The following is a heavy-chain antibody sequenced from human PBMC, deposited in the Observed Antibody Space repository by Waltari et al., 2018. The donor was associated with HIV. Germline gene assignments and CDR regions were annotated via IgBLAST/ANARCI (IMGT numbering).Heavy chain of an antibody. J-gene: IGHJ6*02. Sequence: QVQLQESGPRLVKPSGTLSLACSVSGDSVRSSIWWSWVRQPPGQGLEWIGEIFHRGETNYNPSLKSRISISLDKSKNTFSLHMTSVTAADTAVYYCVARVPFSNIGVSKRGLGMYVWGQGTMVTVTS. CDR1: GDSVRSSIW. D-gene: IGHD3-3*02. V-gene: IGHV4-4*02. CDR3: VARVPFSNIGVSKRGLGMYV. CDR2: IFHRGET.